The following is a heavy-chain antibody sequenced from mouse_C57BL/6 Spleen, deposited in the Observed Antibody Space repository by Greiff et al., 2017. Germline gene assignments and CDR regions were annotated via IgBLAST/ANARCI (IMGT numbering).Heavy chain of an antibody. D-gene: IGHD1-1*01. J-gene: IGHJ3*01. CDR1: GYTFTDYY. CDR2: INPNNGGT. V-gene: IGHV1-26*01. CDR3: APSYYGSFAY. Sequence: EVQLQQSGPELVKPGASVKISCKASGYTFTDYYMNWVKQSHGKSLEWIGDINPNNGGTSYNQKFKGKATLTVDKSSSTAYMELRCLTSEDSAVYYCAPSYYGSFAYWGQGTLVTVSA.